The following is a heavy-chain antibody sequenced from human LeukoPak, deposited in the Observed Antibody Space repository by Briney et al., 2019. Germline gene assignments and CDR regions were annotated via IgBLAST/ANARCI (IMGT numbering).Heavy chain of an antibody. Sequence: ASVKASCKASGYTFTSYGISWVRQAPGQGLEWMGWISAYNGNTNYAQKLQGRVTMTTDTSTSTAYMELRSLRSDDTAVYYCARAANKDDYGDYGDAFDIWGQGTMVTVSS. J-gene: IGHJ3*02. V-gene: IGHV1-18*01. CDR2: ISAYNGNT. D-gene: IGHD4-17*01. CDR1: GYTFTSYG. CDR3: ARAANKDDYGDYGDAFDI.